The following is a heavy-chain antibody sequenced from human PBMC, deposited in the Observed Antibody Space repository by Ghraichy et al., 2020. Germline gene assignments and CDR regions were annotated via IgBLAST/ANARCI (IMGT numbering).Heavy chain of an antibody. CDR2: ISAYNGNT. Sequence: ASVKVSCKASSYTFTSYGISCVRQAPGQGLEWMGWISAYNGNTNYAQKLQGRVTMTTDTSTSTAYMELRSLRSDDTAVYYCARSGYSSSSYYYYYYMDVWGKGTMVTVS. D-gene: IGHD6-6*01. V-gene: IGHV1-18*01. J-gene: IGHJ6*03. CDR3: ARSGYSSSSYYYYYYMDV. CDR1: SYTFTSYG.